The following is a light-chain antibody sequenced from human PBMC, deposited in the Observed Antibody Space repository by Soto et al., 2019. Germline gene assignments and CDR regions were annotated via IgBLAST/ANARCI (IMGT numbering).Light chain of an antibody. CDR3: TSYTSSSFYV. Sequence: QSVLTQPASVSGSPGQSITISCTGTSSDVGGYKYVSWYQQHPGKAPKLMIYEVSNRPSGASNRFSGSKSGNTASLTISGLQAEDEADYYCTSYTSSSFYVFGTGTKVTV. V-gene: IGLV2-14*01. CDR1: SSDVGGYKY. J-gene: IGLJ1*01. CDR2: EVS.